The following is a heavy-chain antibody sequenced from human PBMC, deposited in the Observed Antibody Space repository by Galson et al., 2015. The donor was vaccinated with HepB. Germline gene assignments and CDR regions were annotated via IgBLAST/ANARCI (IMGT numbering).Heavy chain of an antibody. Sequence: SLRLSCAASGFTFSAYDMYWARQAPGKGLEWVSSITTSSSYIYYADSMRDRFTISRDNAKNSLFLQMDSLRAEDTAVYYCAKAGCSGAGCYLRYSWIDSWGQGALVTVSS. D-gene: IGHD2-2*01. CDR3: AKAGCSGAGCYLRYSWIDS. J-gene: IGHJ5*01. CDR1: GFTFSAYD. V-gene: IGHV3-21*06. CDR2: ITTSSSYI.